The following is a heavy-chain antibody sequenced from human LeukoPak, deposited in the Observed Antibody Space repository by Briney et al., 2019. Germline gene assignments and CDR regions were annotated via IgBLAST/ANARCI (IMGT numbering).Heavy chain of an antibody. Sequence: ASVKVSCKASGYTFTSYDINWVRQATGQGLEWMGWMNPNSGNTGYAQKFQGRVTMTRNTSISTAYMELSSLRSEDTAVYYCARTTLFPVGELSFFDYWAQGTLVTVSS. CDR1: GYTFTSYD. D-gene: IGHD3-10*01. CDR2: MNPNSGNT. J-gene: IGHJ4*02. V-gene: IGHV1-8*01. CDR3: ARTTLFPVGELSFFDY.